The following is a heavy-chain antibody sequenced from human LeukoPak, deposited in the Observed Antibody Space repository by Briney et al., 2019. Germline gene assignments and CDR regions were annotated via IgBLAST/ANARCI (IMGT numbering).Heavy chain of an antibody. Sequence: GESLKISCKGSEYSFTSYWIGWVRQMPGKGLEWMGIIYPGDSDTRYNPSFQGQVTISADKSISTAYLQWSSLKASDTAIYFCARAKDSSDWHRKGALDIWGQGTLVTVSS. J-gene: IGHJ3*02. CDR3: ARAKDSSDWHRKGALDI. V-gene: IGHV5-51*01. D-gene: IGHD2-21*01. CDR2: IYPGDSDT. CDR1: EYSFTSYW.